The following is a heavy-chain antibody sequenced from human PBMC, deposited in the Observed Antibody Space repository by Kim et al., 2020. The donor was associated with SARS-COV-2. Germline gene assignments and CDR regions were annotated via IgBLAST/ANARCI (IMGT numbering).Heavy chain of an antibody. CDR1: GYVFHEYG. CDR3: VKDACGGDCSFDS. V-gene: IGHV3-43*02. CDR2: IGVEGHET. D-gene: IGHD2-21*02. J-gene: IGHJ4*02. Sequence: GGSLRLSCAASGYVFHEYGMHWVRQAPGRGLEWISLIGVEGHETFYSDSVRGRFTVSRDNSNNSLYLQMNNLRGDDTAIYFCVKDACGGDCSFDSWGQGTLIAVS.